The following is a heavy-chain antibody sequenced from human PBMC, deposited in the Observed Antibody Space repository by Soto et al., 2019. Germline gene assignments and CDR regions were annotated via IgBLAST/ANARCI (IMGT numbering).Heavy chain of an antibody. CDR3: ARGGFLLAQSTVTPHHYYYARDV. CDR1: GDTFSTYT. CDR2: IIPRSGTS. Sequence: SVKVSCKASGDTFSTYTITWVRQAPGQGLEWMGGIIPRSGTSNYAQKFQGRVTITADESTSTAYMELSSLRSEDTAVYYCARGGFLLAQSTVTPHHYYYARDVWGQGIRVTVPS. J-gene: IGHJ6*02. V-gene: IGHV1-69*13. D-gene: IGHD3-3*02.